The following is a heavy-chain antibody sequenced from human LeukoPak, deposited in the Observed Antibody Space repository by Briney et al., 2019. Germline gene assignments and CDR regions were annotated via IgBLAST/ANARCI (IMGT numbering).Heavy chain of an antibody. Sequence: PGGSLRLSCAASGFTFSSYGMHWVRQAPGKGLEWVAFIRYDGSNKYYADSVKGRFTISRDNSKNTLYLQMNSLRAEDTAVYYCAKVGEDSSVWPTVGYWGQGTLVTVSS. CDR2: IRYDGSNK. CDR1: GFTFSSYG. J-gene: IGHJ4*02. V-gene: IGHV3-30*02. CDR3: AKVGEDSSVWPTVGY. D-gene: IGHD6-19*01.